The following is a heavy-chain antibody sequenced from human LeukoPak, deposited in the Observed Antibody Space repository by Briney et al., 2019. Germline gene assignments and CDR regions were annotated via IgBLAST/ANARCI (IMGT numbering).Heavy chain of an antibody. V-gene: IGHV4-4*02. CDR3: ASPAGSGWYYFDY. Sequence: SGTLSLTCAVSGGSISSSNWWSWVRQPPGKGLEWIGEIYHSGSTYYNPSLKSRVTISVDTSKNQFSLKLSSVTAADTAVYYCASPAGSGWYYFDYWGQGTLVTVSS. CDR2: IYHSGST. CDR1: GGSISSSNW. J-gene: IGHJ4*02. D-gene: IGHD6-19*01.